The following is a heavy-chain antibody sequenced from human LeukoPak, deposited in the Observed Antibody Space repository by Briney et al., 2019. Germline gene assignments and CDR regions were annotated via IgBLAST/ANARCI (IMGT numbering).Heavy chain of an antibody. CDR1: GFTFSGYS. CDR2: ISSSSSTI. J-gene: IGHJ4*02. D-gene: IGHD3-22*01. V-gene: IGHV3-48*02. Sequence: GGSLRLSCAASGFTFSGYSMNWVRQAPGKGLEWVSYISSSSSTIYYADSVKGRFTISRDNAKNSLYLQMNSLRDEDTAVYYCARMTHNYYDSSGYYHDYWGQGTLVTVSS. CDR3: ARMTHNYYDSSGYYHDY.